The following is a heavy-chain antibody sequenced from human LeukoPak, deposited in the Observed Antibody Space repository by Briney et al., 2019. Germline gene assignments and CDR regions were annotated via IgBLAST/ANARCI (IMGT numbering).Heavy chain of an antibody. CDR3: ARDSSGWYYFDY. CDR2: ISSSSGSTI. CDR1: GFTFSNYE. J-gene: IGHJ4*02. Sequence: PGGSLRLSCAASGFTFSNYEMNWVRQAPGKGLEWVSYISSSSGSTIYYADSVKGRFTISRDNAKNSLYLQMNSLRAEDTAVYYCARDSSGWYYFDYWGQGTLVTVS. V-gene: IGHV3-48*03. D-gene: IGHD6-19*01.